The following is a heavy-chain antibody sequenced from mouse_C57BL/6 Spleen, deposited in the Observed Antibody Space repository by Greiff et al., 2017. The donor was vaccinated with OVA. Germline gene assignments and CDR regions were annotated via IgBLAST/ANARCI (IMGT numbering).Heavy chain of an antibody. J-gene: IGHJ2*01. V-gene: IGHV2-2*01. CDR2: IWSGGST. Sequence: VKLLESGPGLVQPSQCLSITCTVSGFSLTSYGVHWVRQSPGKGLEWLGVIWSGGSTDYNAAFISRLSISKDNSKSKVFFKMNSLQADDTAIYYCARKKNDYDGFDYWGQGTTLTVSS. CDR1: GFSLTSYG. CDR3: ARKKNDYDGFDY. D-gene: IGHD2-4*01.